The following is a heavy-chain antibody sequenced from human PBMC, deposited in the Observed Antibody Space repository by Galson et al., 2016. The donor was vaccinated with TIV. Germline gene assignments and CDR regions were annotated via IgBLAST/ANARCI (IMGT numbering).Heavy chain of an antibody. Sequence: SCAASGFTFASYGMHWVRQAPGEGLEWVGGFDPEAGRTIYAQKFHGRVTVTEGTATDTAYMELNNLRSDDTAVYYCATVAWFPGLSLDSWGQGTLVIVSS. J-gene: IGHJ4*02. CDR2: FDPEAGRT. V-gene: IGHV1-24*01. CDR3: ATVAWFPGLSLDS. D-gene: IGHD3-22*01. CDR1: GFTFASYG.